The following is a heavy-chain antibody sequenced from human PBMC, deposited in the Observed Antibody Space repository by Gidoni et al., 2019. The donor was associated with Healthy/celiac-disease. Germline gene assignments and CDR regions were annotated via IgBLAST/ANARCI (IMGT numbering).Heavy chain of an antibody. Sequence: EVQLLESGGGLVQPGGSLRLSCAASGFTFSSYAMSWVRQAPGKGLEWVSAISGSGGSTYYADSVKGRFTISRDNSKNTLYLQMNSLRAEDTAVYYCAKDGQPYYYDSSGYLTYFDYWGQGTLVTVSS. CDR1: GFTFSSYA. V-gene: IGHV3-23*01. CDR2: ISGSGGST. CDR3: AKDGQPYYYDSSGYLTYFDY. D-gene: IGHD3-22*01. J-gene: IGHJ4*02.